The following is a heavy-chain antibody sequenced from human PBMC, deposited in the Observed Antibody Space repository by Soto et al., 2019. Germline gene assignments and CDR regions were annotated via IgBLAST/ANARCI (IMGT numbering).Heavy chain of an antibody. J-gene: IGHJ4*02. CDR2: IYPADSDT. Sequence: PGESLQISCKGSGYTFTSFWIRWVRQMPGKGLEWMGIIYPADSDTRYSPSFQGQVTISADKSISTTHLQWSSLKASDTAMYYCARPLVSGTATAFDYWGQGTLVTVSS. CDR1: GYTFTSFW. D-gene: IGHD1-26*01. CDR3: ARPLVSGTATAFDY. V-gene: IGHV5-51*01.